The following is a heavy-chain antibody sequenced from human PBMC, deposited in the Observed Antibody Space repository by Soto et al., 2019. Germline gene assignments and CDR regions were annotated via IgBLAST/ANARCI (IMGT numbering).Heavy chain of an antibody. CDR1: GYTFTSYG. CDR3: AGDRLWIFGVVIIDFDY. J-gene: IGHJ4*02. D-gene: IGHD3-3*01. Sequence: ASVKVSCKASGYTFTSYGISWVRQAPGQGLEWMGWISAYNGNTNYAQKLQGRVTMTTDTSTSTAYMELRSLRSDDTAVYYCAGDRLWIFGVVIIDFDYWGQGTLVTVSS. CDR2: ISAYNGNT. V-gene: IGHV1-18*01.